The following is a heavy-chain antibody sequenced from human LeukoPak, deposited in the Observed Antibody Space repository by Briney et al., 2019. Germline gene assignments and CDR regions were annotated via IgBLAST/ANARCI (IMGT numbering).Heavy chain of an antibody. D-gene: IGHD6-6*01. CDR2: ISRSSSTI. Sequence: PGGSLRLSCAASGFTFSTYSMNWVRQAPGKGLEWVSYISRSSSTIHYADSVKGRFTISRDNAKNSLDLQMNSLRAEDTAVYYCARDPYSSSAFDYWGQGTLVTVSS. V-gene: IGHV3-48*01. CDR1: GFTFSTYS. J-gene: IGHJ4*02. CDR3: ARDPYSSSAFDY.